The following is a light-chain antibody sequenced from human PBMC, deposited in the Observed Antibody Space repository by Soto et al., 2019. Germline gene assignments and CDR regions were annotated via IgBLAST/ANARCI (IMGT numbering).Light chain of an antibody. CDR1: SSDIGHYDY. J-gene: IGLJ3*02. V-gene: IGLV2-14*01. Sequence: QSALTQPASVSGSPGQSITISCTGTSSDIGHYDYVSWYQHHPGKAPKLLIFEVIDRPSGVSDRFSGSKSGNTASLTISSLQFEDEADYYCCSYTTTYTLVFGGGTKVTVL. CDR2: EVI. CDR3: CSYTTTYTLV.